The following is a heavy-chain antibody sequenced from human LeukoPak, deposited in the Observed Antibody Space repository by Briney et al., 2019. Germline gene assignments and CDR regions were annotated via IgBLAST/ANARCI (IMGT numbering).Heavy chain of an antibody. CDR2: ISYDGSNK. D-gene: IGHD3-22*01. CDR1: GFTFSSYA. J-gene: IGHJ4*02. V-gene: IGHV3-30-3*01. CDR3: ARDTYYYDSSGYYPGDY. Sequence: PGRSLRLSCAASGFTFSSYAMHWVRQAPGKGLEWVAVISYDGSNKYYADSVKGRFTISRDNSKNTLYLQMNSLRAEDTAVYYCARDTYYYDSSGYYPGDYWGQGTLVTVSS.